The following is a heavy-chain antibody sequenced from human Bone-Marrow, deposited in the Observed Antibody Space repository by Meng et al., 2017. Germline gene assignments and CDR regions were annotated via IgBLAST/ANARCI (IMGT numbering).Heavy chain of an antibody. Sequence: ASVKVSCKASGYTFTGYYMHWERQAPGQGLEWMGWINPNSGGTNYAQKFQGRVTMTRDTSISTAYMELSRLRSDDTAVYYCARVLSRQVVTPGGLWGQGTLVTVSS. J-gene: IGHJ4*02. V-gene: IGHV1-2*02. CDR3: ARVLSRQVVTPGGL. CDR2: INPNSGGT. CDR1: GYTFTGYY. D-gene: IGHD4-23*01.